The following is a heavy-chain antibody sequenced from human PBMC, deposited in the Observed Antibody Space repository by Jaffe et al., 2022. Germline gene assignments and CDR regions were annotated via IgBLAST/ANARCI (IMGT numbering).Heavy chain of an antibody. V-gene: IGHV4-4*02. D-gene: IGHD5-18*01. CDR2: IYHSGST. CDR3: ARLNIKSYGYSHKPLWYFDY. CDR1: GGSISSSNW. J-gene: IGHJ4*02. Sequence: QVQLQESGPGLVKPSGTLSLTCAVSGGSISSSNWWSWIRQPPGKGLEWIGEIYHSGSTNYNPSLKSRVTISVDKSKNQFSLKLSSVTAADTAVYYCARLNIKSYGYSHKPLWYFDYWGQGTLVTVSS.